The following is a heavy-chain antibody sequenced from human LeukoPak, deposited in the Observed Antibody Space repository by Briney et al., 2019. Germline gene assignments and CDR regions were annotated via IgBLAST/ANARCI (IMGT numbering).Heavy chain of an antibody. Sequence: PGGSLRLSRAASGFTFSSYSMNWVRQAPGKGLEWVSSISSSSSYIYYADSVKGRFTISRDNAKNSLYLQMNSLRAEDTAVYYCARDLTYYYDSSGYSVIDYWGQGTLVTVSS. D-gene: IGHD3-22*01. V-gene: IGHV3-21*01. CDR3: ARDLTYYYDSSGYSVIDY. J-gene: IGHJ4*02. CDR1: GFTFSSYS. CDR2: ISSSSSYI.